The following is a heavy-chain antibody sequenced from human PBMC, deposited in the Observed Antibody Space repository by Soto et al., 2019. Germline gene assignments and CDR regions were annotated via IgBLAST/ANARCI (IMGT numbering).Heavy chain of an antibody. Sequence: PGGSLRPSCAASGFTFTRYSMNWVRQAPGKGLEWVPSISSTTKYIYYGDSMEGRSTISRDSAKYSLYLEMNSLRAEDTSGYYCASESEDLTSDFDFWGQGTLVTVSS. CDR1: GFTFTRYS. CDR3: ASESEDLTSDFDF. V-gene: IGHV3-21*06. J-gene: IGHJ4*02. CDR2: ISSTTKYI.